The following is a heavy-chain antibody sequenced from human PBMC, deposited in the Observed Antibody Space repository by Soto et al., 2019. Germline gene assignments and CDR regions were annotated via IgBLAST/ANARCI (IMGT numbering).Heavy chain of an antibody. Sequence: QVQLVQSGAEVKKPGASVKVSCKASGYTFTSYAINWVRQATGQGLEWMGWMNPNSGNTGYAQKFPGSVTMTRNTAISTADMEQSSLRSEDAAVQYGARGWRTAMVSESDGGQGTLVTVSA. CDR1: GYTFTSYA. CDR3: ARGWRTAMVSESD. CDR2: MNPNSGNT. J-gene: IGHJ4*02. V-gene: IGHV1-8*01. D-gene: IGHD5-18*01.